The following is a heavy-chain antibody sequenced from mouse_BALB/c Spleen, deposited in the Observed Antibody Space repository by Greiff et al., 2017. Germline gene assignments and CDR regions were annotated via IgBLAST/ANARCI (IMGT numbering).Heavy chain of an antibody. CDR3: ARRGYYGSSPFAY. Sequence: EVMLVESGGGLVQPGGSLKLSCAASGFDFSRYWMSWVRQAPGKGLEWIGEINPDSSTINYTPSLKDKFIISRDNAKNTLYLQMSKVRSEDTAPYYCARRGYYGSSPFAYWGQGTLVTVSA. D-gene: IGHD1-1*01. CDR1: GFDFSRYW. CDR2: INPDSSTI. J-gene: IGHJ3*01. V-gene: IGHV4-1*02.